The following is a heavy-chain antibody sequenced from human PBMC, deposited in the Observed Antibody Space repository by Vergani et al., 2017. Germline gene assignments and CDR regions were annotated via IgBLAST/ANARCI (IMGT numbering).Heavy chain of an antibody. CDR2: ISYDGSNK. CDR3: ARSMVRGVIPNDY. CDR1: GFTFSSYA. V-gene: IGHV3-30-3*01. J-gene: IGHJ4*02. Sequence: QVQLVESGGGVVQPGRSLRLSCAASGFTFSSYAMHWVRQAPGKGLEWVAVISYDGSNKYYADSVKGRCTISRDNSKNTLYLQMNSLRAEDTAVYYCARSMVRGVIPNDYWGQGTLVTVSS. D-gene: IGHD3-10*01.